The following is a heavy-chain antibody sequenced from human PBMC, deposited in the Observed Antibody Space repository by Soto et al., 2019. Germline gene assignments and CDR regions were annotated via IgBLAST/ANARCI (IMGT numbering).Heavy chain of an antibody. CDR2: ISAFSDSI. D-gene: IGHD2-21*02. CDR3: AKKRRSGGDNWYFDS. CDR1: GFIFSSYS. V-gene: IGHV3-23*01. J-gene: IGHJ4*02. Sequence: EVQLLESGGGLVQPGGSLRLSCAASGFIFSSYSMYWVRQAPGKGPEGVAGISAFSDSILYADSVEGRFTISRDNSKNTLYLHLNSLRADDTAVYFCAKKRRSGGDNWYFDSWGQGTLVTVSS.